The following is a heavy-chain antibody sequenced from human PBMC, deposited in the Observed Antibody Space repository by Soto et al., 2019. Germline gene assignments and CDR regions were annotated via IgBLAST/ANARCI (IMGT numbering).Heavy chain of an antibody. CDR2: IYYSGST. Sequence: SETLSLTCTVSGGSISSYYWSWIRQPPGKGLEWIGYIYYSGSTNYNPSLKSRVTISVDTSKNQFSLKLSSVTAADTAVYYCARHTTNCSGGACYSFFFDYWGQGTLVPVSS. D-gene: IGHD2-15*01. CDR1: GGSISSYY. V-gene: IGHV4-59*08. J-gene: IGHJ4*02. CDR3: ARHTTNCSGGACYSFFFDY.